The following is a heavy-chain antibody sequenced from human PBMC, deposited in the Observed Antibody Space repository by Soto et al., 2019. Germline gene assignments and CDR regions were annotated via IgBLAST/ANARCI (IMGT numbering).Heavy chain of an antibody. Sequence: ASVKVSCKASGYTFTSYGISWVRQAPGQGLEWMGWISAYNGNTNYAQKLQGRVTMTTDTSTSTAYMELRSLRSDDTAVYYCARADPNFDSSGYYYYYYGMDVWGQGTTVTVSS. CDR2: ISAYNGNT. D-gene: IGHD3-22*01. J-gene: IGHJ6*02. V-gene: IGHV1-18*01. CDR3: ARADPNFDSSGYYYYYYGMDV. CDR1: GYTFTSYG.